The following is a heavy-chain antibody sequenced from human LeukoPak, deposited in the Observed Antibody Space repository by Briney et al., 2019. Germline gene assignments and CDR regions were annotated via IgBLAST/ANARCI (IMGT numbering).Heavy chain of an antibody. CDR1: GYTFTTYG. CDR3: ARDRGHDSGGYFRY. J-gene: IGHJ4*02. Sequence: ASVKVSCKASGYTFTTYGINWVRQAPGQGLEWMGWISANNGNTNYAQKLQGRVTMTTDTSTTTAYMELRSLGSDDTAVYYCARDRGHDSGGYFRYWGQGTLVTVSS. D-gene: IGHD3-22*01. CDR2: ISANNGNT. V-gene: IGHV1-18*01.